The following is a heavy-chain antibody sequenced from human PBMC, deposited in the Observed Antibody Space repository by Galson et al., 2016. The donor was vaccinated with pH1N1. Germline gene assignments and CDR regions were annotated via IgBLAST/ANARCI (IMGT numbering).Heavy chain of an antibody. Sequence: SLRLSCAASGSNSDYNMNWVRLAPGKGLEWVSSISGSGGRKHYADSVQGRSIISRDNSKNILYLQMNSLRAGDTALYFCAKGGYGDYGLDVFDIWGQGTMVIVSS. CDR2: ISGSGGRK. D-gene: IGHD4-17*01. CDR1: GSNSDYN. CDR3: AKGGYGDYGLDVFDI. J-gene: IGHJ3*02. V-gene: IGHV3-23*01.